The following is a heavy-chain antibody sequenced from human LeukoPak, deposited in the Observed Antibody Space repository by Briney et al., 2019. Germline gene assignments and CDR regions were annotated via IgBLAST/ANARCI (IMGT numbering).Heavy chain of an antibody. CDR1: GFTFNSYA. J-gene: IGHJ4*02. CDR3: AKWAESFDS. CDR2: ISATGGST. Sequence: GGSLRLSCAASGFTFNSYAMGWVRQAPGKGLEWVLMISATGGSTYYAASVKGRFTISRDNSKNTQYLQMNTLRAEDTALYYCAKWAESFDSRGQGAPITVSS. D-gene: IGHD1-26*01. V-gene: IGHV3-23*01.